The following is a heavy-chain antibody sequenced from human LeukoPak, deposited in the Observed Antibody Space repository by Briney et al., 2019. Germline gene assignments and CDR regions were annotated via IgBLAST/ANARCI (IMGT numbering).Heavy chain of an antibody. D-gene: IGHD3-9*01. V-gene: IGHV3-15*01. CDR2: IKSKTDGGTT. CDR3: ATVDYDILTGTDY. J-gene: IGHJ4*02. CDR1: GFTLSYAW. Sequence: GGSLRLCCAASGFTLSYAWVSSVRQAPGKGLEWVRRIKSKTDGGTTDYAAPVKGRFTISGDDSKNTLYLEMNSLRTEDTAEYYCATVDYDILTGTDYWGQGTLVTVSS.